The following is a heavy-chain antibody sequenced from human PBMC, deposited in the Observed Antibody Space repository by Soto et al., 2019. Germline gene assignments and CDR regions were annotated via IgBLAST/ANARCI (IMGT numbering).Heavy chain of an antibody. CDR3: ARGVGPQQWLVHGRIDY. CDR1: GFTFSSYA. CDR2: ISYAGSNK. D-gene: IGHD6-19*01. V-gene: IGHV3-30-3*01. Sequence: QVQLVESGGGVVQPGRSLRLSCAASGFTFSSYAMHGVRQAPGKELEWVAVISYAGSNKYYADSVKGRFTISRDNSKNTLYLPMNSLRAEDTAVYYCARGVGPQQWLVHGRIDYGGQGTLVTVSS. J-gene: IGHJ4*02.